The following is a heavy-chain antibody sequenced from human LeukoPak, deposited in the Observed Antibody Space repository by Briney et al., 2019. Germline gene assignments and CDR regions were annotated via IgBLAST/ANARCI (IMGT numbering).Heavy chain of an antibody. Sequence: SETLSLTCAVYGGSFGGYYWNWIRQPPGMGLEWIGEISHSGTTNYNPSLMSRVTISVDTSKNQFSLRLNSVTAADTAVYYCARASAYSTSSGVNLWGQGTLVTVSS. CDR2: ISHSGTT. V-gene: IGHV4-34*01. CDR3: ARASAYSTSSGVNL. D-gene: IGHD6-6*01. CDR1: GGSFGGYY. J-gene: IGHJ5*02.